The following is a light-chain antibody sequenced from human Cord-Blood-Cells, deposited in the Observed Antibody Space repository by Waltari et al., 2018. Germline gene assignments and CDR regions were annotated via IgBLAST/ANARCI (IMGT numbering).Light chain of an antibody. Sequence: IVLTQSPATLSLSPGERATLSGRASQRVSSYLAWYQQKPGQAPRLLIYDASNRATGIPARFSGSGAGTDFTLTISSREPEDFAVDYCQQRSNWPPYTFGQGTKLEIK. CDR1: QRVSSY. CDR3: QQRSNWPPYT. V-gene: IGKV3-11*01. CDR2: DAS. J-gene: IGKJ2*01.